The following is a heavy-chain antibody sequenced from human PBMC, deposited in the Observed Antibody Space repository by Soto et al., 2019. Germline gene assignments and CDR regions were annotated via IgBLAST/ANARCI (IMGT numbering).Heavy chain of an antibody. CDR1: GGTFSSYA. CDR3: TGMVGGFMSGDYYYGMDV. J-gene: IGHJ6*02. V-gene: IGHV1-69*13. D-gene: IGHD3-10*01. Sequence: LVKVSCKASGGTFSSYAISWVRQAPGQGLEWMGGIIPIFGTANYAQKFQGRVTITADESTSTAYMELSSLRSEDNAVYYCTGMVGGFMSGDYYYGMDVWGQGTTVTVPS. CDR2: IIPIFGTA.